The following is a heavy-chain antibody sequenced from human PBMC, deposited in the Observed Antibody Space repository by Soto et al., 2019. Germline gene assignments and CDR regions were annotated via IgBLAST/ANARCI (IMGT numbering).Heavy chain of an antibody. CDR1: GYTFTTYG. CDR3: ARERAYSSSSWGGDLDY. D-gene: IGHD6-13*01. CDR2: ISAFNGYT. Sequence: QVQLVQFGAEVEKPGASVKVSCRASGYTFTTYGISWVRQAPGQGLEWMGWISAFNGYTEYAQKFRGRVTMTADTSTTTAYLEMRTLRSDDTAVYYCARERAYSSSSWGGDLDYWGQGTLVTVSS. J-gene: IGHJ4*02. V-gene: IGHV1-18*04.